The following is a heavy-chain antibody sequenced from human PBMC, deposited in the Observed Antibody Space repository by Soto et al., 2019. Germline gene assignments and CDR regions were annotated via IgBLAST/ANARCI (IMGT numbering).Heavy chain of an antibody. CDR2: LNPDTGNT. Sequence: QVQLVQSGAELKKPGASVNISCTTSGFTFSDNLINWVRQVPGQGLGWMGWLNPDTGNTRYPETFQGRVTISRHPSASIAYLELSGMENEDTALSFRARDIQSVGPRGNDAFEVWGQGTMITVSS. CDR1: GFTFSDNL. J-gene: IGHJ3*01. V-gene: IGHV1-3*01. D-gene: IGHD3-16*01. CDR3: ARDIQSVGPRGNDAFEV.